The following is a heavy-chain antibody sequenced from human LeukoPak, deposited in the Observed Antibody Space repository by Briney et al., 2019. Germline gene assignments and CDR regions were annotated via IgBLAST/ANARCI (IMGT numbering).Heavy chain of an antibody. Sequence: KPGGSLRLSCAASGFTFSNAWMSWVRQAPGKGLEWVGRIKSKTDGGTTDYAAPVKGRFTIPRDDSKNTLYLQMNSLKTEDTAVYYCTTPAGDPPWDFDYWGQGTLVTVSS. V-gene: IGHV3-15*01. CDR2: IKSKTDGGTT. D-gene: IGHD4-17*01. J-gene: IGHJ4*02. CDR1: GFTFSNAW. CDR3: TTPAGDPPWDFDY.